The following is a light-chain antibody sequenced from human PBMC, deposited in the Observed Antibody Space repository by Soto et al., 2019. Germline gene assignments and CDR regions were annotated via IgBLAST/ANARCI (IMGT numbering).Light chain of an antibody. CDR2: AAS. V-gene: IGKV1-39*01. Sequence: DIPMTQSPSSLSASAGDRVTITCRASQSISSHLNWYQQKPGKAPNLLIYAASSLQSGVPSRFSGSASGTDFTLTISSLQPEDFATYFCQQSYSTPWTFGQGTKVEI. J-gene: IGKJ1*01. CDR3: QQSYSTPWT. CDR1: QSISSH.